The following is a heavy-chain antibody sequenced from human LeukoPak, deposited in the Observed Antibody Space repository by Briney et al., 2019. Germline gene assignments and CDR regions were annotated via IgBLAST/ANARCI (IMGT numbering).Heavy chain of an antibody. CDR2: ISYDGSSK. Sequence: PGGSLRLSCAASGFTFSSYWMHWVRQAPGKGLEWVAVISYDGSSKYYADSVEGRFTISRDNSKNTLYLQMNSLRAEDTAVYYCAIDLYGSWGQGTLVTVSS. CDR1: GFTFSSYW. D-gene: IGHD4-17*01. V-gene: IGHV3-30*03. CDR3: AIDLYGS. J-gene: IGHJ5*02.